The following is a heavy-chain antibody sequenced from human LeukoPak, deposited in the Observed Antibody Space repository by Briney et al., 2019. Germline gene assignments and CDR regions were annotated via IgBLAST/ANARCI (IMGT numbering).Heavy chain of an antibody. Sequence: GGSLRLSCAASGFTFSSYAMSWVRQAPGKGLEWVSAISGGGGSTYYADSVKGRFTISRDNAKNSLYLQMNSLRAEDTAVYYCARASRIAARPRDFDYWGQGTLVTVSS. CDR3: ARASRIAARPRDFDY. J-gene: IGHJ4*02. V-gene: IGHV3-23*01. CDR1: GFTFSSYA. CDR2: ISGGGGST. D-gene: IGHD6-6*01.